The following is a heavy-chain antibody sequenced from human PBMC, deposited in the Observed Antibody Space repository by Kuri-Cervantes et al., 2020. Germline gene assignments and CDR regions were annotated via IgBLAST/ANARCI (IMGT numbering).Heavy chain of an antibody. CDR3: ARVGGNWNFFSVYFDY. V-gene: IGHV3-74*01. D-gene: IGHD1-7*01. J-gene: IGHJ4*02. Sequence: ETLSLTCAASGFTFGDYWMHWVRQVPGKGLVWVSRISRDGRSTSYADSVKGRFTISRDNAKNTLYLQMNSLRAEDTAVYYCARVGGNWNFFSVYFDYWGQGTLVTVSS. CDR1: GFTFGDYW. CDR2: ISRDGRST.